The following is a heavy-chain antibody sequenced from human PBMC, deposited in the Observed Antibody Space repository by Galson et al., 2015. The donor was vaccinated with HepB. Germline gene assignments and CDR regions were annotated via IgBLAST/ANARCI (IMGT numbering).Heavy chain of an antibody. CDR3: AREFRGELRGAYWD. CDR2: ISSSSSYI. J-gene: IGHJ4*02. V-gene: IGHV3-21*01. Sequence: SLRLSCAASGFTFSSYSMNWVRQAPGKGLEWVSSISSSSSYIYYADSVKGRFTISRDNAKNSLYLQMNSLRAEDTAVYYCAREFRGELRGAYWDWGQGTLVTVSP. CDR1: GFTFSSYS. D-gene: IGHD1-26*01.